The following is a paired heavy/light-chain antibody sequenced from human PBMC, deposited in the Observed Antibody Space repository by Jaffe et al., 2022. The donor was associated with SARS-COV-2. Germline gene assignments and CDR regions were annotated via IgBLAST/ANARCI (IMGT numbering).Heavy chain of an antibody. CDR2: IFSNDEK. Sequence: QVTLKESGPVLVKPTETLTLTCTVSGFSLSNARMGVSWIRQPPGKALEWLAHIFSNDEKSYSTSLKSRLTISKDTSKSQVVLTMTNMDPVDTATYYCARIRRSWSGYYLGYYYGMDVWGQGTTVTVSS. CDR1: GFSLSNARMG. D-gene: IGHD3-3*01. J-gene: IGHJ6*02. CDR3: ARIRRSWSGYYLGYYYGMDV. V-gene: IGHV2-26*01.
Light chain of an antibody. CDR2: LGS. CDR1: QSLLHSNGYNY. J-gene: IGKJ1*01. Sequence: DIVMTQSPLSLPVTPGEPASISCRSSQSLLHSNGYNYLDWYLQKPGQSPQLLIYLGSNRASGVPDRFSGSGSGTDFTLKISRVEAEDVGVYYCMQALQTPPWTFGQGTKVEIK. V-gene: IGKV2-28*01. CDR3: MQALQTPPWT.